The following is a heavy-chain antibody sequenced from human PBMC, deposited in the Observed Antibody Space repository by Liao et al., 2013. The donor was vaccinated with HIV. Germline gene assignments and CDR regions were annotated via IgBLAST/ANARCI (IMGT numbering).Heavy chain of an antibody. CDR1: GGSISSHY. CDR3: ARSKDYFDNSGYYWNGFDI. D-gene: IGHD3-22*01. V-gene: IGHV4-59*11. J-gene: IGHJ3*02. Sequence: QVQLQESGPGLVKPSETLSLTCTVSGGSISSHYWSWIRQPPGKGLEWIGYISYSGSTNYNPSLKSRVTISVDTSKKKFSLNLSSVTAADTAVYYCARSKDYFDNSGYYWNGFDIVGQGTVVTVS. CDR2: ISYSGST.